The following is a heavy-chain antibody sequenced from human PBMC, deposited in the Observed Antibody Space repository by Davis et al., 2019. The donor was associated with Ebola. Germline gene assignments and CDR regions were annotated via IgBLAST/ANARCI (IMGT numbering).Heavy chain of an antibody. V-gene: IGHV3-9*01. CDR2: ITWNSDRV. J-gene: IGHJ5*02. CDR1: WFTIDDYG. D-gene: IGHD3-22*01. CDR3: ATGRGYYYDT. Sequence: PGGSLRLSCAASWFTIDDYGMHWVRQGPGKGLEWVAGITWNSDRVAYADSVKGRFTISRDNAKNSLYLQMNSLRAEDTALYYCATGRGYYYDTWGQGTLVTVSS.